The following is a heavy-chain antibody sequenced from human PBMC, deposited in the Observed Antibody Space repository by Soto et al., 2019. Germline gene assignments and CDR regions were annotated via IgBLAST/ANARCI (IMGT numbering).Heavy chain of an antibody. V-gene: IGHV1-69*02. CDR3: ARSRDDSSGYYYDAFDI. Sequence: EASVKVSCKASGGTFSSYTISWVRQAPGQGFEWMGRIIPILGIANYAQKFQGRVTITADKSKNTLYLQMNSLRAEDTAVYYCARSRDDSSGYYYDAFDIWGQGTMVTVSS. D-gene: IGHD3-22*01. CDR2: IIPILGIA. J-gene: IGHJ3*02. CDR1: GGTFSSYT.